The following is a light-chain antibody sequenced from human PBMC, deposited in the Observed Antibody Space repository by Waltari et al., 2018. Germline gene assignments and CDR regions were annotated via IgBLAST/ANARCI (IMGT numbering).Light chain of an antibody. CDR1: QNLLFPSSDKHS. J-gene: IGKJ1*01. CDR3: QQYYTIPWT. V-gene: IGKV4-1*01. CDR2: WAS. Sequence: DIVMTQSPDSLSVSLGERATINCKSSQNLLFPSSDKHSSAWYQQKPGQPPKALIYWASSRDSGVPDRFSGSGSGTDFTLTISSLQAEDVAVYFCQQYYTIPWTFGQGTKVEI.